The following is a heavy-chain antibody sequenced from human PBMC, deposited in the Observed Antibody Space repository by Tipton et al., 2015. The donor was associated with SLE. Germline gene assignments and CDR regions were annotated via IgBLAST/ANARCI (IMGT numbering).Heavy chain of an antibody. V-gene: IGHV4-31*03. CDR2: MSYSGST. CDR3: ARGGVGGYDYFDH. J-gene: IGHJ4*02. Sequence: GLVKPSQTLSLTCTVSGGSISSDDYYWTWIRQHPGKGLEWIGHMSYSGSTHYNPSLRSRITISVDTSKNHFSLKLSSVTAADTAVYYCARGGVGGYDYFDHWGQGTLVTVSS. D-gene: IGHD5-12*01. CDR1: GGSISSDDYY.